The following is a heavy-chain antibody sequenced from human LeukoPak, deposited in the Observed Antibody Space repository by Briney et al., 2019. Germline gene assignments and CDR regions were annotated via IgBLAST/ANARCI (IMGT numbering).Heavy chain of an antibody. CDR3: AKGWRYDSSGYLTVY. CDR2: IWYDGSNK. CDR1: GFTFSSYG. V-gene: IGHV3-33*06. D-gene: IGHD3-22*01. J-gene: IGHJ4*02. Sequence: PGGSLRLSCAASGFTFSSYGMHWVRQAPGKGLEWVAVIWYDGSNKYYADSVKGRFTISRDNSKNTLYLQMNSLRAEDTAVYYCAKGWRYDSSGYLTVYWGQGTLVTVSS.